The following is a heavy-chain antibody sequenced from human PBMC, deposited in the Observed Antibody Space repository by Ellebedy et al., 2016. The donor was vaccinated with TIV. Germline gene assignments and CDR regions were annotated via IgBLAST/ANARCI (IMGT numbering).Heavy chain of an antibody. Sequence: SGPTLVKPTQTLTLTCTFSGFSLSTNGVGVGWVRQPPGKALEWLALIYWDDDKRYSPSLKSRLIISKDTSRSQVVLTLANMDPMDAATYYCVYGVDSHYYYGMDVWGQGTLVTVSS. CDR3: VYGVDSHYYYGMDV. CDR2: IYWDDDK. CDR1: GFSLSTNGVG. V-gene: IGHV2-5*02. J-gene: IGHJ6*02. D-gene: IGHD3/OR15-3a*01.